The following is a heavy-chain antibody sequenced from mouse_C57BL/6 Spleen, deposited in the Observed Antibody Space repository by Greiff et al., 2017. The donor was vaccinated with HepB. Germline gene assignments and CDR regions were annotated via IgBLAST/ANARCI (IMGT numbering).Heavy chain of an antibody. V-gene: IGHV1-22*01. CDR1: GYTFTDYN. D-gene: IGHD1-1*01. CDR3: ARKSSHWYFDV. CDR2: INPNNGGT. Sequence: VQLKESGPELVKPGASVKMSCKASGYTFTDYNMHWVKQSHGKSLEWIGYINPNNGGTSYNQKFKGKATLTVNKSSSTAYMELRSLTSEDSAVYYCARKSSHWYFDVWGTGTTVTVSS. J-gene: IGHJ1*03.